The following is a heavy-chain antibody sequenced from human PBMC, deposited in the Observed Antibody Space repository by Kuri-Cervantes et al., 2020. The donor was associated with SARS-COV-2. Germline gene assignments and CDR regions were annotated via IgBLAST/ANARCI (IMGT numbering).Heavy chain of an antibody. J-gene: IGHJ6*02. CDR2: IYHSGST. V-gene: IGHV4-38-2*01. CDR3: ARAITMIVASMDV. CDR1: GYSISSGYY. Sequence: ESLKISCAVSGYSISSGYYWGWIRQPPGKGLEWIGSIYHSGSTYYNPSLKSRVTISVDTSKNQFSLKLSSVTAADTAVYYCARAITMIVASMDVWGQGTTVTVSS. D-gene: IGHD3-22*01.